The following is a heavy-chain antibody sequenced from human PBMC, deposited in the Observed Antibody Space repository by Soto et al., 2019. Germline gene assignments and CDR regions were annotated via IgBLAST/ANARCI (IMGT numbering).Heavy chain of an antibody. CDR2: ISFDGRNT. Sequence: QVQLVESGGGVVQPGRSLRLSCAASGFTFDNYGMHWVRQAPGKGLEWVVVISFDGRNTYYADSVKGRFTISRDNSKNTLYLQMTSLRPEDTAVYYCAKQSGSGSHYNVGSGGHFVYWGQGTLVTVSS. D-gene: IGHD3-10*01. CDR3: AKQSGSGSHYNVGSGGHFVY. J-gene: IGHJ4*02. CDR1: GFTFDNYG. V-gene: IGHV3-30*18.